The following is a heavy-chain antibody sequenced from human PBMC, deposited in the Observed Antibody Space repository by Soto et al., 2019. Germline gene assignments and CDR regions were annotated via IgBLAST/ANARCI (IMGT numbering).Heavy chain of an antibody. Sequence: ASVKVSCKASGYTSTNYGMHWVRQAHGQRLEWMGWINAGSGNTKYSQKFQGRITITRDTSASTVYMELSSLRSEDTAVYYCARGYCSSTSCSVYYYYYYMDVWGKGTTVTVSS. CDR1: GYTSTNYG. CDR3: ARGYCSSTSCSVYYYYYYMDV. CDR2: INAGSGNT. J-gene: IGHJ6*03. D-gene: IGHD2-2*01. V-gene: IGHV1-3*01.